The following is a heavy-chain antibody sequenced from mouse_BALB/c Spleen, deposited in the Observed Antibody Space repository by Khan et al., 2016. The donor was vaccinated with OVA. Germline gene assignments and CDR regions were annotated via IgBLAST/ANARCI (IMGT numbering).Heavy chain of an antibody. CDR1: GFSLTSFG. CDR2: IWADGGT. Sequence: QVQLKQSGPGLLAPSQSLSITCTVSGFSLTSFGVYWVRQPPGTGLEWLGVIWADGGTNYNSPLMSRLSICKDNSKSQVFLEMNSLQTDDTAMYYCARDGYYFDYWGQGTTLTVSS. CDR3: ARDGYYFDY. D-gene: IGHD2-2*01. J-gene: IGHJ2*01. V-gene: IGHV2-9*02.